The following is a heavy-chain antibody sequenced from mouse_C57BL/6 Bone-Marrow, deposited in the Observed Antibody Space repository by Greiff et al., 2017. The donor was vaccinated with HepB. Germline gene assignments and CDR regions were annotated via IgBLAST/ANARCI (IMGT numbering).Heavy chain of an antibody. J-gene: IGHJ4*01. CDR2: IYPGGGYT. CDR1: GYTFTNYW. CDR3: ASYGSSRYYAMDY. D-gene: IGHD1-1*01. Sequence: VQLQQSGAELVRPGTSVKMSCKASGYTFTNYWIGWAKQRPGHGLEWIGDIYPGGGYTNYNEKFKGKATLTADKSSSTAYMQFSSLTSEDSAIYYCASYGSSRYYAMDYWGQGTSVTVSS. V-gene: IGHV1-63*01.